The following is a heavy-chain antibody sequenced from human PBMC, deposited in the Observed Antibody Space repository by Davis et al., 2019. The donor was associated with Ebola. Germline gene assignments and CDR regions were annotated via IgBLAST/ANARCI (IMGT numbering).Heavy chain of an antibody. CDR3: ARDGIAVADWGWFDP. Sequence: GGSLRLSCAASGFTFSSFWMRWVRQAPGKGLEWVASIKQDGSEKYYVDSVKGRCTISRDNAKNSLYLQMNSLRAEDAAVYYCARDGIAVADWGWFDPWGQGTLVTVSS. CDR2: IKQDGSEK. CDR1: GFTFSSFW. J-gene: IGHJ5*02. V-gene: IGHV3-7*01. D-gene: IGHD6-19*01.